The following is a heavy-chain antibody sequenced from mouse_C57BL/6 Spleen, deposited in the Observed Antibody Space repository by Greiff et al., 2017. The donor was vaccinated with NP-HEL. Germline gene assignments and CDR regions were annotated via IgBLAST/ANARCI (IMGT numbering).Heavy chain of an antibody. CDR1: GYTFTDYE. V-gene: IGHV1-15*01. Sequence: VQLQQSGAELVRPGASVTLSCKASGYTFTDYEMHWVKQTPVHGLEWIGAIDPETGGTAYNQKFKGKAILTADKSSSTAYMELRSLTSEDSAVYYCTREGPYYGSPFAYWGQGTLVTVSA. CDR3: TREGPYYGSPFAY. D-gene: IGHD1-1*01. CDR2: IDPETGGT. J-gene: IGHJ3*01.